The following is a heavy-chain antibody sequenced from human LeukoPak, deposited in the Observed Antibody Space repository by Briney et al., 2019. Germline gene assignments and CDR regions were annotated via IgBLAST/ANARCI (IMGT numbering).Heavy chain of an antibody. Sequence: ASVKVSCKASGYTFTGYYMHWVRQAPGQGLEWMGWINPNSGGTNYARKFQGRVTMTRDTSISTAYMELSRLRSDDTAVYYCASSVAGTLAALDYWGQGTLVTVSS. CDR3: ASSVAGTLAALDY. CDR2: INPNSGGT. J-gene: IGHJ4*02. D-gene: IGHD6-19*01. V-gene: IGHV1-2*02. CDR1: GYTFTGYY.